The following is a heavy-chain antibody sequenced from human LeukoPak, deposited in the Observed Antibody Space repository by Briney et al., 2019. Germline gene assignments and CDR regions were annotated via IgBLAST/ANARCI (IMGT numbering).Heavy chain of an antibody. Sequence: ASVKVSCKASGYTFTGYYMHWVRQAPGQGLEWMGWINPNSGGTNYAQKFQGRVTMTRDTSISTAYMELSRVRSDDTAVYYCARANHSGYYPNWFDPWGQGTLVTVSS. D-gene: IGHD3-22*01. CDR3: ARANHSGYYPNWFDP. CDR1: GYTFTGYY. J-gene: IGHJ5*02. CDR2: INPNSGGT. V-gene: IGHV1-2*02.